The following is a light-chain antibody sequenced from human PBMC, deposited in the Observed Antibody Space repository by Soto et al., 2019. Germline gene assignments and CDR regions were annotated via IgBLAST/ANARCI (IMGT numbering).Light chain of an antibody. CDR3: EQYGSSGT. V-gene: IGKV1-39*01. CDR2: AAS. J-gene: IGKJ1*01. Sequence: DIQITHSPSSPSASVGDRVTITSLASQGNSTSLNYYQQKAGKALKLLIYAASSLQSGVPSRFSGSGSGTEFTLTIRSLQPEDFAVYYYEQYGSSGTFVQGTMVDIK. CDR1: QGNSTS.